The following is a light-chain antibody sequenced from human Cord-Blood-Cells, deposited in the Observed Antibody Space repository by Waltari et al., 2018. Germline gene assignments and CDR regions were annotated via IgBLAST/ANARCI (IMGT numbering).Light chain of an antibody. J-gene: IGKJ1*01. CDR2: AAS. CDR1: QSISSY. V-gene: IGKV1-39*01. CDR3: QQSYRTPWT. Sequence: DIQMTEFQASLSAYVGDRVAITCRASQSISSYLNWYQQKPGKAPKLLIYAASSLQSRVPSRFSGSRSGTDVTLTISSLQPEEFATYYCQQSYRTPWTFGQGTQLELK.